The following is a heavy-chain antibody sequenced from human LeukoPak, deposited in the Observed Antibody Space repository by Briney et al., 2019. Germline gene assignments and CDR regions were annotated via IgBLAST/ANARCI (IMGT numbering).Heavy chain of an antibody. CDR2: IYHSGST. J-gene: IGHJ4*02. D-gene: IGHD3-3*01. CDR1: GGSISSGGYY. CDR3: ARDRVAQRYFDY. Sequence: PSQTLSLTCTVSGGSISSGGYYWSWIRQPPGKGLEWIGYIYHSGSTYYNPSLKSRVTISVDRSKNQFSLKLSSVTAADTAVYYCARDRVAQRYFDYWGQGTLVTVSS. V-gene: IGHV4-30-2*01.